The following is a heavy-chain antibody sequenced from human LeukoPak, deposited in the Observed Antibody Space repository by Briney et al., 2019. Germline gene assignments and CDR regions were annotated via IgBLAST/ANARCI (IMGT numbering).Heavy chain of an antibody. CDR3: AKGEQWLYSEYFQH. CDR2: ISGSGGST. J-gene: IGHJ1*01. CDR1: GFTFSSYA. Sequence: GGSLRLSCAASGFTFSSYAMSWVRQAPGKGLEWVSAISGSGGSTYYADSVEGRFTISRDNSKNTLYLQMNSLRAEDTAVYYCAKGEQWLYSEYFQHWGQGTLVTVSS. V-gene: IGHV3-23*01. D-gene: IGHD6-19*01.